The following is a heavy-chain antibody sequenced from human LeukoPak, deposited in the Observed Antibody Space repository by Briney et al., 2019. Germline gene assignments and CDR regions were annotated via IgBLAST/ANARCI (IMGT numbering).Heavy chain of an antibody. J-gene: IGHJ6*03. Sequence: PRGSLITPCAASGFTVSSNYMSWVRQAPGEGLEWVSVLYSGSNTWYADSVKGRFTISRDNSKNTLYLQMNSLRAEDTAVYYCASGPFNYNHYNYHMDVWGKGTTVTVSS. CDR2: LYSGSNT. CDR1: GFTVSSNY. V-gene: IGHV3-53*01. CDR3: ASGPFNYNHYNYHMDV. D-gene: IGHD1-1*01.